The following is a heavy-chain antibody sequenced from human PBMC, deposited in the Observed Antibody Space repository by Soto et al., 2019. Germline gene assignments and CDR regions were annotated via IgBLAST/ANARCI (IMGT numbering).Heavy chain of an antibody. D-gene: IGHD3-10*01. CDR1: GYTFTSYG. Sequence: QVQLVQSGAEVKKPGASVKVSCKASGYTFTSYGISWVRQAPGQGLEWMGWISAYNGNTNYAQKLQGRVTMTTDTSTSTGEMEPRSLGSDGTGVYYWSRDYPRGGHNPYWGQGTLVTVSS. J-gene: IGHJ4*02. CDR3: SRDYPRGGHNPY. CDR2: ISAYNGNT. V-gene: IGHV1-18*01.